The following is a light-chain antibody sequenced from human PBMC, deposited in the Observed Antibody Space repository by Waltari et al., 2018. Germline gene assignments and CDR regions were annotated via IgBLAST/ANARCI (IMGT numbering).Light chain of an antibody. CDR3: SSYTTITLLV. V-gene: IGLV2-14*01. Sequence: QSALTQPASVPGSPAQSSTTSGTGTRSGVGGYDHASWYQQPPGKAPNLIIYAVSNRPSGVSNRFSGSKSGNTASLTISGLQAEDEAYYYCSSYTTITLLVFGTGTRVIV. CDR2: AVS. J-gene: IGLJ1*01. CDR1: RSGVGGYDH.